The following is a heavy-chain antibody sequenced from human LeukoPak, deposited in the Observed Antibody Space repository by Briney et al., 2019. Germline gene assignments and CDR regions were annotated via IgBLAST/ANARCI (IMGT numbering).Heavy chain of an antibody. D-gene: IGHD1-26*01. V-gene: IGHV3-7*01. CDR1: EFIISPYS. Sequence: GGCLRLSCAASEFIISPYSMSWVRQAPGKGLEWVANIKQDGSEKYNVDSAKGRFTISRDSAKNSVSLQMHSLRVEDTAVYYCASAIHHYWASSRSFDIWGQGTLVTVSS. CDR3: ASAIHHYWASSRSFDI. J-gene: IGHJ3*02. CDR2: IKQDGSEK.